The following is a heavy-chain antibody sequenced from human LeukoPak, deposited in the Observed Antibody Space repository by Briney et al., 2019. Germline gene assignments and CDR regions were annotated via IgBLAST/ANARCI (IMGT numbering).Heavy chain of an antibody. J-gene: IGHJ6*02. CDR3: ARGRTSIAVAGTGIYYYYGMDV. V-gene: IGHV3-7*03. CDR2: INQDGTEK. Sequence: GGSLRLSCAASGFTFSSYWMSWVRQAPGEGLEWVAKINQDGTEKAYVDSVRGRFTISRDNAKNSLFLQMNSLRAEDTAVYYCARGRTSIAVAGTGIYYYYGMDVWGQGTTVTVSS. D-gene: IGHD6-19*01. CDR1: GFTFSSYW.